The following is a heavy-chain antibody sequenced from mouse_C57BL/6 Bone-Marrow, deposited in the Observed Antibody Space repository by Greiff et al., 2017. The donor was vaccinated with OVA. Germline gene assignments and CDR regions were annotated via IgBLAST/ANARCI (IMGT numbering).Heavy chain of an antibody. V-gene: IGHV1-55*01. CDR3: ARSEDYYGSSYDWYFDV. CDR2: IYPGSGST. CDR1: GYTFTSYW. Sequence: QVQLKQPGAELVKPGASVKMSCKASGYTFTSYWITWVKQRPGQGLEWIGDIYPGSGSTNYNEKFKSKATLTVDTSSSTAYMQLSSLTSEDSAVYYCARSEDYYGSSYDWYFDVWGTGTTVTVSS. J-gene: IGHJ1*03. D-gene: IGHD1-1*01.